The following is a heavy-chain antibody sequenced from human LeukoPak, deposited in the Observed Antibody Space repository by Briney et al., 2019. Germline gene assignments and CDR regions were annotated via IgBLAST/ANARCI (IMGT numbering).Heavy chain of an antibody. J-gene: IGHJ4*02. V-gene: IGHV4-38-2*01. D-gene: IGHD2-8*01. Sequence: SETLSLTCAVSGYSISSGYYWGWIRQPPGKGLEWIGSIYHSGSTYYNPSLKSRVTISVDTSKNQFSLKLSSVTAADTAVYYCARQYSANGVCYFDYWGQGTLVTVSS. CDR2: IYHSGST. CDR1: GYSISSGYY. CDR3: ARQYSANGVCYFDY.